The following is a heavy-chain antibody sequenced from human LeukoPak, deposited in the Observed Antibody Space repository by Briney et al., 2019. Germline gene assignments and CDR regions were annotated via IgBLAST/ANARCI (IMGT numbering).Heavy chain of an antibody. CDR2: IYSGGST. CDR3: ASWSGSSSPYLRDY. D-gene: IGHD6-13*01. J-gene: IGHJ4*02. Sequence: KSGGSLRLSCAASGFTVSSNYMSWVRQAPGKGLEWVSVIYSGGSTYYADSVKGRFTISRDNSKNTLYLQVNSLRAEDTAVYYCASWSGSSSPYLRDYWGQGTLVTVSS. CDR1: GFTVSSNY. V-gene: IGHV3-53*01.